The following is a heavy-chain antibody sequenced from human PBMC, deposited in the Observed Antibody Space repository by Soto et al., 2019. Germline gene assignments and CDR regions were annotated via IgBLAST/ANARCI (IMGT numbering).Heavy chain of an antibody. J-gene: IGHJ5*02. CDR3: ARGGDCSGGSCYMWWFDP. V-gene: IGHV1-8*01. D-gene: IGHD2-15*01. CDR1: GYTFTSYD. Sequence: QVQLVQSGAEVKKPGASVKVSCKASGYTFTSYDINWVRQATGQGLEWMGWMNPNSGNTGYAQKFQGRVTMTRNTSIGTAYMELSSLRSEDTAVYYCARGGDCSGGSCYMWWFDPWGQGTLVTVSS. CDR2: MNPNSGNT.